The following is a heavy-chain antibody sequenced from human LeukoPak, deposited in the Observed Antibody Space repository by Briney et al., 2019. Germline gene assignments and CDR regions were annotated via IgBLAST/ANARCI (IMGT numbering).Heavy chain of an antibody. CDR1: GFTFSTYS. V-gene: IGHV3-48*01. Sequence: GGSLRLSCAASGFTFSTYSMKWVRQAPGKGLEWVSYISSSGTIYYADSVKGRFTISRDNAKNSLYLQMNSLRAEDTAVYYCARVYSGSYYLGYWGQGTLVTVSS. J-gene: IGHJ4*02. CDR2: ISSSGTI. CDR3: ARVYSGSYYLGY. D-gene: IGHD1-26*01.